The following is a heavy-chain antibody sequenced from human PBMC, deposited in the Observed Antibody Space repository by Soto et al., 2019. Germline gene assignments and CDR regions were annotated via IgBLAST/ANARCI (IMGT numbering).Heavy chain of an antibody. CDR3: AREPYPPKARNDF. J-gene: IGHJ4*02. CDR1: GGSISSGDYY. Sequence: SETLSLTCTVSGGSISSGDYYWSWIRQPPGKGLEWIGYIYYSGSTYYNPSLKGRLLISIENSKNQFSLRLTSVTAADSAVYFCAREPYPPKARNDFWGPGTLVTVSS. CDR2: IYYSGST. V-gene: IGHV4-30-4*01.